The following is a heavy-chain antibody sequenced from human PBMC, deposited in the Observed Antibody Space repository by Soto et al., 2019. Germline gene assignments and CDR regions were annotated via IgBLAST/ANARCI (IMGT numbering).Heavy chain of an antibody. Sequence: LSLTCAVYGGSFSGHSWTWIRQSPGKGLEWIGDINHSGRVNYSPSLKSRVTISLDTSKNQFSLTLSAVTAADTAMYYCSARAYDTNGYYRFDPWGQGTLVTVSS. CDR2: INHSGRV. J-gene: IGHJ5*01. CDR3: SARAYDTNGYYRFDP. CDR1: GGSFSGHS. V-gene: IGHV4-34*01. D-gene: IGHD3-22*01.